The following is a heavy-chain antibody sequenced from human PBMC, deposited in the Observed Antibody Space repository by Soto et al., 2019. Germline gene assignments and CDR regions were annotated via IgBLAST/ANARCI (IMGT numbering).Heavy chain of an antibody. CDR2: ISSSSSYT. D-gene: IGHD3-10*01. J-gene: IGHJ4*02. V-gene: IGHV3-11*06. Sequence: LRLSCAASGLTFSDYYMSWIRQAPGKGLEWVSYISSSSSYTNYADSVKGRFTISRDNAKNSLYLQMNSLRAEDTAVYYCARDRTYGSGSYYNDYWGQGTLVTVSS. CDR3: ARDRTYGSGSYYNDY. CDR1: GLTFSDYY.